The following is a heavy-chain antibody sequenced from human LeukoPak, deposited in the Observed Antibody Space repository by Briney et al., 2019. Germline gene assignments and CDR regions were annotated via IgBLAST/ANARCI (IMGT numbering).Heavy chain of an antibody. CDR3: AADSNIARFFH. J-gene: IGHJ4*02. D-gene: IGHD4-11*01. CDR1: GVSISGSYW. CDR2: IYHLGSA. Sequence: SEALSLTCAVSGVSISGSYWWSWVRQPPGKGLEWIGEIYHLGSANYNPSLASRVSISVDTSKNQFSLNLRSVTAADTAVYFCAADSNIARFFHWGQGALVTVSS. V-gene: IGHV4-4*02.